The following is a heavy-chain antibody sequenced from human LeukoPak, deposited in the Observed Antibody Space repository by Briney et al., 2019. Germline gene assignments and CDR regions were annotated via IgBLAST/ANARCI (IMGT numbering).Heavy chain of an antibody. Sequence: GGSLRLSCAASGFTFSSYSMNWVRQAPGKGLEWVSSISSSSSYIYYADSVKGRFTISRDNAKNSLYLQMNSLRAEDTAVYYCAREFGPVVGWNWFDPWGQGTLVTVSS. J-gene: IGHJ5*02. V-gene: IGHV3-21*01. CDR3: AREFGPVVGWNWFDP. CDR1: GFTFSSYS. D-gene: IGHD3-10*01. CDR2: ISSSSSYI.